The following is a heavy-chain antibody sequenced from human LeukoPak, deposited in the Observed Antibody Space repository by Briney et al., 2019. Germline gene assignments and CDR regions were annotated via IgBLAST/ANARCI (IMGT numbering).Heavy chain of an antibody. J-gene: IGHJ4*02. Sequence: GGSLRLSCKASGFTFGDHALHWVRQAPGKGLEWVAVISYDGSNKYYADSVKGRFTISRDNSKNTLYLQMNSLRAEDTAVYYCARGNDYGDYGGFDYWGQGTLVTVSS. CDR1: GFTFGDHA. CDR2: ISYDGSNK. D-gene: IGHD4-17*01. CDR3: ARGNDYGDYGGFDY. V-gene: IGHV3-30*04.